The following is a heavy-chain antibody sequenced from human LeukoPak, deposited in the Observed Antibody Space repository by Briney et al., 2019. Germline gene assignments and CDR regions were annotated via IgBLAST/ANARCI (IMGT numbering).Heavy chain of an antibody. V-gene: IGHV3-33*01. CDR2: IWYDGSNK. J-gene: IGHJ6*02. CDR1: GFTFSSYG. D-gene: IGHD3-10*01. CDR3: ARERFPTLLYYYGMDV. Sequence: GRSLRLPCAPSGFTFSSYGMHWSHHAPAKGLESVAVIWYDGSNKYYADSVKGRFTISRDNSKNTLYLQMNSLRAEDTAVYYCARERFPTLLYYYGMDVWGQGTTVTVSS.